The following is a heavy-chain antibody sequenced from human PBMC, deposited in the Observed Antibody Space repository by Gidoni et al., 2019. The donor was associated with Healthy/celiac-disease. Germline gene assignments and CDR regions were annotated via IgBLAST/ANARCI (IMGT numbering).Heavy chain of an antibody. J-gene: IGHJ4*02. Sequence: EVQLLESGGGLVQPGGSLGLSCAASGFTFRRSAISWVRQAPGKGLEWVSAIIGSVVSTYSADSVKARFTISRDNSKNTLYLQINSLRAEDTAVYYCAKDPYQGIVLMVYAIAFDYWGQGTLVTVSS. CDR2: IIGSVVST. D-gene: IGHD2-8*01. V-gene: IGHV3-23*01. CDR3: AKDPYQGIVLMVYAIAFDY. CDR1: GFTFRRSA.